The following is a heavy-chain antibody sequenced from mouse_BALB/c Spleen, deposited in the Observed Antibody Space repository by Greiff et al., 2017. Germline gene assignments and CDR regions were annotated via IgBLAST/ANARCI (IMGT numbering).Heavy chain of an antibody. J-gene: IGHJ4*01. Sequence: VHVKQSGPELMKPGASVKISCKASGYSFTSYYMHWVKQSHGKSLEWIGYIDPFNGGTSYNQKFKGKATLTVDKSSSTAYMHLSSLTSEDSAVYYCANGYEEMDYWGQGTSVTVSS. CDR3: ANGYEEMDY. CDR1: GYSFTSYY. CDR2: IDPFNGGT. D-gene: IGHD2-2*01. V-gene: IGHV1S135*01.